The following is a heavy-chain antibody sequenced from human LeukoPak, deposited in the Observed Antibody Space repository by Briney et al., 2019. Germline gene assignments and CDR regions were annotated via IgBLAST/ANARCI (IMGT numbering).Heavy chain of an antibody. CDR3: ARGRQLLSNAFDI. CDR1: GFTFSSYA. V-gene: IGHV3-30-3*01. Sequence: QPGRSLRLSCAASGFTFSSYAMHWVRQAPGKGLEWVAVISYDGSNKYYADSVKGRFTISRDNSKNTRYLQMNSLRAEDTAVYYCARGRQLLSNAFDIWGQGTMVTVSS. D-gene: IGHD2-2*01. CDR2: ISYDGSNK. J-gene: IGHJ3*02.